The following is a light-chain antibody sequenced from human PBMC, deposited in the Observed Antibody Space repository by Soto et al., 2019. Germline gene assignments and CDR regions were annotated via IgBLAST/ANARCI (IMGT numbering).Light chain of an antibody. CDR1: SRDAGGYNY. CDR2: DVA. Sequence: QSVLTQPSPLSGAPGQSIPLSCTGTSRDAGGYNYVSWYQHHPGKAPKLMIYDVANRPSGVSNRFSASKSGNTASLTISGLQAADEADYYCCSYTSTSTYVFGTGTKVTVL. CDR3: CSYTSTSTYV. V-gene: IGLV2-14*03. J-gene: IGLJ1*01.